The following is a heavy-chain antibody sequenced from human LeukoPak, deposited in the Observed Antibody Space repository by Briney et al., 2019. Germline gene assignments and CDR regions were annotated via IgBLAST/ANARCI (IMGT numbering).Heavy chain of an antibody. CDR3: AKGYGGYDYFDY. V-gene: IGHV3-33*06. D-gene: IGHD5-12*01. J-gene: IGHJ4*02. Sequence: GGSLRLSCAASGFTFSSSAMSWVRQAPGKGLEWVAVIWYDGSNKYYADSVKGRFTISRDNSKNTLYLQMNSLRAEDTAVYYCAKGYGGYDYFDYWGQGTLVTVSS. CDR1: GFTFSSSA. CDR2: IWYDGSNK.